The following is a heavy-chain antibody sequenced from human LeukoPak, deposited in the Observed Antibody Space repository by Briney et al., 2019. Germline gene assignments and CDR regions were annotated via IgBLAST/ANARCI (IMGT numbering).Heavy chain of an antibody. CDR3: AKGDSSGYYYFLYYFDY. CDR1: GFTFSSYA. D-gene: IGHD3-22*01. V-gene: IGHV3-23*01. J-gene: IGHJ4*02. CDR2: ISGSGGST. Sequence: GASLRLSCAASGFTFSSYAMGWVRQAPGKGLEWVSAISGSGGSTYYADSVEGRFTISRDNSKNTLYLQMNSLRAEDTAVYYCAKGDSSGYYYFLYYFDYWGQGTLVTVSS.